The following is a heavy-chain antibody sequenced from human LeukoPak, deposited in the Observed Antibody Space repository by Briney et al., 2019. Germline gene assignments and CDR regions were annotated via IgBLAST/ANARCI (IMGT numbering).Heavy chain of an antibody. J-gene: IGHJ4*02. CDR2: IYYSGST. CDR3: AGRYYDILTGYYYFDY. Sequence: SETLSLTCTVSGGSISSYYWSWIRQPPGKGLEWIGSIYYSGSTYYNPSLKRRLTISVDMSKNQFSLRLTSMTAADTAVYYCAGRYYDILTGYYYFDYWGQGTLVTVSS. D-gene: IGHD3-9*01. V-gene: IGHV4-39*07. CDR1: GGSISSYY.